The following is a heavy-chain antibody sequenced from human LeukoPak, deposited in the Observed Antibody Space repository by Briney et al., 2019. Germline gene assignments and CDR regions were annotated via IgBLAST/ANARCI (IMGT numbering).Heavy chain of an antibody. J-gene: IGHJ6*02. D-gene: IGHD3-10*01. CDR3: AKDISSGNVPYCYYGMDV. CDR2: ISWNSGSI. V-gene: IGHV3-9*01. CDR1: GFTFDDYA. Sequence: GGSLRLSCAASGFTFDDYAMHWVRQAPGKGLEWVSGISWNSGSIGYADSVKGRFTISRDNAKNSLYLQMNSLRAEDTALYYCAKDISSGNVPYCYYGMDVWGQGTTVTVSS.